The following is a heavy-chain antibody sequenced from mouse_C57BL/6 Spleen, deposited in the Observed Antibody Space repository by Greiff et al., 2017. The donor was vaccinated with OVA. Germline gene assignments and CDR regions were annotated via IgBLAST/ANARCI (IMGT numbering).Heavy chain of an antibody. Sequence: QVQLQQSGPGLVAPSQSLSITCTVSGFSLTSYGVDWVRQSPGKGLEWLGVIWGVGSTNYNSALKSRLSISKDNSKSQVFLKMNSLQTDDTAMYYCASESVYGSSPFAYWGQGTLVTVSA. J-gene: IGHJ3*01. CDR1: GFSLTSYG. D-gene: IGHD1-1*01. CDR3: ASESVYGSSPFAY. CDR2: IWGVGST. V-gene: IGHV2-6*01.